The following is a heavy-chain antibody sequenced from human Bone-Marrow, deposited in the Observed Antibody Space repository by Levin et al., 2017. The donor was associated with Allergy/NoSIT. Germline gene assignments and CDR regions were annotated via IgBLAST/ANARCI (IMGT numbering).Heavy chain of an antibody. CDR2: MNPNSGNT. V-gene: IGHV1-8*01. CDR1: GYTFTSYD. Sequence: ASVKVSCKASGYTFTSYDINWVRQATGQGLEWMGWMNPNSGNTGYAQKFQGRVTMTRNTSISTAYMELSSLRSEDTAVYYCARVLGAGIAARPLFNGMDGWGQGTTVTVSS. J-gene: IGHJ6*02. CDR3: ARVLGAGIAARPLFNGMDG. D-gene: IGHD6-6*01.